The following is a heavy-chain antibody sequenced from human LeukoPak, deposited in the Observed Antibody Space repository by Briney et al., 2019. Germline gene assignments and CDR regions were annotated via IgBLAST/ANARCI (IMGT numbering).Heavy chain of an antibody. D-gene: IGHD6-13*01. CDR2: FDPEDGET. J-gene: IGHJ6*02. CDR1: GYTLTELS. Sequence: ASVKVSCKVSGYTLTELSMHWVRQAPGKGLEWMGGFDPEDGETIYAQKFQGRVTMTADKSTSTAYMELSSLRSEDTAVYYCARVIAAALRFVYYYYGMDVWGQGTTVAVSS. CDR3: ARVIAAALRFVYYYYGMDV. V-gene: IGHV1-24*01.